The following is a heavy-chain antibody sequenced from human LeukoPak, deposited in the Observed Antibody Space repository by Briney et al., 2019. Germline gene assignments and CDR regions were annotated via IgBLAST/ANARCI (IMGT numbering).Heavy chain of an antibody. CDR3: ARAGSGYSSLDY. CDR2: IYDSGST. Sequence: SETLSLTCSVSGNSISNNYWGWIRQPPGKGLEWIGYIYDSGSTSYNPSLKSRVTISVDTSKNQFSLKVSSVTAADTAVYYCARAGSGYSSLDYWGQGTQVTVSS. CDR1: GNSISNNY. J-gene: IGHJ4*02. V-gene: IGHV4-59*01. D-gene: IGHD3-3*01.